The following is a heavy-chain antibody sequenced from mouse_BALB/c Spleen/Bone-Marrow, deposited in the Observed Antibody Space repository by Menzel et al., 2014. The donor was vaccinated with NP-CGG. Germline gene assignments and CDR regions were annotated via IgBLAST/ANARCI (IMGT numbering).Heavy chain of an antibody. D-gene: IGHD2-13*01. J-gene: IGHJ3*01. Sequence: EVKLMESGGGLVESGGSLKLSCAASGFTFXSYAMSWVRQTPEKRLEWVASIYSGGSIYYPDSVKGRFTTSRDNARNILYLQMSSLRPEDTAMYYCADGDSFAYWGQGTLVTVSA. V-gene: IGHV5-6-5*01. CDR2: IYSGGSI. CDR1: GFTFXSYA. CDR3: ADGDSFAY.